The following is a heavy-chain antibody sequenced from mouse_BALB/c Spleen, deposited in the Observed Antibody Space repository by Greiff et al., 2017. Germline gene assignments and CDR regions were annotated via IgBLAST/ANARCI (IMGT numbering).Heavy chain of an antibody. V-gene: IGHV5-6-3*01. CDR3: ARDRAWFAY. Sequence: DVMLVESGGGLVQPGGSLKLSCAASGFPFSSYGMSWVRQTPDKRLELVATINSNGGSTYYPDSVKGRFTISRDNAKNTLYLQMSSLKSEDTAMYYCARDRAWFAYWGQGTLVTVSA. CDR2: INSNGGST. CDR1: GFPFSSYG. J-gene: IGHJ3*01.